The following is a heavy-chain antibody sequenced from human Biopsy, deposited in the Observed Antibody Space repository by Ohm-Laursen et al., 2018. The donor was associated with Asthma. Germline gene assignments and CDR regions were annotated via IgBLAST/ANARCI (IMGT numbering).Heavy chain of an antibody. V-gene: IGHV1-18*01. J-gene: IGHJ6*02. CDR3: ARAVDYSHYYGIDV. CDR2: ISVYNGNT. CDR1: GYTFNRAG. Sequence: SVNVSRKTSGYTFNRAGITWVRQAPGQGLEWMGWISVYNGNTKVAQKLQDRVTMITDTSTSTAYMELRSLRSDDTAVYFCARAVDYSHYYGIDVWGQGTTVTVS. D-gene: IGHD3-10*01.